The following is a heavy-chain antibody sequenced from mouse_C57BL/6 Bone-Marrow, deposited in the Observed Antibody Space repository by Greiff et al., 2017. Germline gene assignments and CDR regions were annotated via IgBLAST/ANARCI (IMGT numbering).Heavy chain of an antibody. CDR1: GYAFSSSW. V-gene: IGHV1-82*01. D-gene: IGHD2-5*01. Sequence: QVQLQQSGPELVKPGASVKISCKASGYAFSSSWMNWVKQRPGKGLEWIGRIYPGDGDTNYNGKFKGKATLTADKSSRTAYMQLSSLTSEDSAVYFCARRYSNYEDYAMDYWGQGTSVTVSS. CDR3: ARRYSNYEDYAMDY. J-gene: IGHJ4*01. CDR2: IYPGDGDT.